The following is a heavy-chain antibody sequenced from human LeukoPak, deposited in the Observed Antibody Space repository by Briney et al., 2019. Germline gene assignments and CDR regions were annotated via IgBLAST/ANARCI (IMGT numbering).Heavy chain of an antibody. CDR3: ARGIRIAARYYYYYMDV. Sequence: GRSLRLSCAASGFTFSSYAMHWVRQAPGKGLEWVAVISYDGSNKYYADSVKGRFTISRDNSKNTLYLQMNSLRAEDTAVYYCARGIRIAARYYYYYMDVWGKGTTVTVSS. CDR2: ISYDGSNK. D-gene: IGHD6-6*01. J-gene: IGHJ6*03. CDR1: GFTFSSYA. V-gene: IGHV3-30-3*01.